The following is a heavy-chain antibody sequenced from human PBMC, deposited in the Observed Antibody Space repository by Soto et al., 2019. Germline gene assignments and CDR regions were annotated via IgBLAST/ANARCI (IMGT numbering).Heavy chain of an antibody. CDR3: ARVHTVTTYFDV. V-gene: IGHV1-8*01. CDR1: GYTFTSYD. D-gene: IGHD4-17*01. CDR2: MNPNSGNT. Sequence: QVQLVQSGAEVRKPGASVKVSCKASGYTFTSYDINWLRQASGQGLEWMGWMNPNSGNTGSAQRFQGRLTLTRNTSINTAYMELTSLTSEDAAVYYRARVHTVTTYFDVWGRGTLVALSS. J-gene: IGHJ2*01.